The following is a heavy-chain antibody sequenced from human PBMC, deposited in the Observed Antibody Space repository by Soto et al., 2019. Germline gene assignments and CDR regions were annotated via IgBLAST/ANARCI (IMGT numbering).Heavy chain of an antibody. CDR3: AKDLDVVMVLSATRGLDV. Sequence: GGSLRLSCVASGFTFSNFGMHWVRQAPGKGLEWVAGISYDGRSEYYVSSVRGRFTLSRDNSKNTLSLQMISLRPEDTGVYYCAKDLDVVMVLSATRGLDVWGQGTTVTVSS. D-gene: IGHD2-15*01. CDR2: ISYDGRSE. J-gene: IGHJ6*02. V-gene: IGHV3-30*18. CDR1: GFTFSNFG.